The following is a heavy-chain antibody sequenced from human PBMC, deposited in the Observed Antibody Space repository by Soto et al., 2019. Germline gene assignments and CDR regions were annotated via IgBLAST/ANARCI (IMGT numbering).Heavy chain of an antibody. CDR3: ARGKLSDYVWGSYRYHFDY. Sequence: QVQLQESGPGLVKPSQTLSLTCTVSGGSISSGGYYWSWIRQHPGKGLEWIGYIYYSGSTYYNPSLKSRVTISVDTSKNQFSLKLSSVTAADTAVYYCARGKLSDYVWGSYRYHFDYWGQGTVVTVSS. CDR2: IYYSGST. J-gene: IGHJ4*02. D-gene: IGHD3-16*02. V-gene: IGHV4-31*03. CDR1: GGSISSGGYY.